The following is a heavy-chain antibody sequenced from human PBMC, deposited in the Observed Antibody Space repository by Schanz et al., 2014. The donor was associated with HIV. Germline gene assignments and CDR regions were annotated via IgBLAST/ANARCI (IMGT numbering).Heavy chain of an antibody. CDR2: INADGSGT. CDR1: GFTFSRYW. V-gene: IGHV3-74*03. D-gene: IGHD3-10*01. J-gene: IGHJ6*02. CDR3: ARGDVSWNIIGVKVDNYYGMDV. Sequence: EVQLVESGGGLVQPGGSLRLSCAASGFTFSRYWMTWVRQPPGKGLVWVARINADGSGTTYARSVRGRFVISRDNANNTLFLEMKNLRSDDTAVYYCARGDVSWNIIGVKVDNYYGMDVWGQGTTVIVS.